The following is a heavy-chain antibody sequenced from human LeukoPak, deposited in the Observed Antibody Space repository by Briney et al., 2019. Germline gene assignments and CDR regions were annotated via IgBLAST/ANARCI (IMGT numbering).Heavy chain of an antibody. CDR1: GYTFTGYY. D-gene: IGHD1-26*01. CDR2: INPNSGGT. Sequence: ASVKVSCKASGYTFTGYYMHWVRQAPGQGLEWMGWINPNSGGTNYAQKFQGRVTMTRDTSISTAYMELSRLRSDDTAVYYCARVTAERGELTDFDYWGQGTLVTVSS. J-gene: IGHJ4*02. CDR3: ARVTAERGELTDFDY. V-gene: IGHV1-2*02.